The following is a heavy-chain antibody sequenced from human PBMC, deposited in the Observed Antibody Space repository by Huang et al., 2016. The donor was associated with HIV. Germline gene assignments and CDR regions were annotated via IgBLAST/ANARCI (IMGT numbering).Heavy chain of an antibody. CDR2: VSHSGNG. Sequence: QVRLQQWGAGLLKPSETLSLTCAVYNGSFSGYFWNWFRLAPRKGLEWIGEVSHSGNGNPNPYLHSRVSMAVVPSKKQFSLNLTSVTAADSAIYYCGGSPGMGMVAGGWVVHWGHGNQVSVSS. V-gene: IGHV4-34*02. D-gene: IGHD6-19*01. CDR3: GGSPGMGMVAGGWVVH. J-gene: IGHJ4*01. CDR1: NGSFSGYF.